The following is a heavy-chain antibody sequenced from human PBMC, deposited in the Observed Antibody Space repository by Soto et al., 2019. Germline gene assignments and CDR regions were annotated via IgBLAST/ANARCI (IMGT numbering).Heavy chain of an antibody. Sequence: SETLSLTCTVSGGSISSGGYYWSWIRQHPGKGLEWIGYIYYSGSTYYNPSLKSRVTISVDTSKNQFSLRLSSVTAADTAVYYCARAVLPATAPFDYWGQGTLVTVSS. J-gene: IGHJ4*02. CDR2: IYYSGST. V-gene: IGHV4-31*03. CDR3: ARAVLPATAPFDY. D-gene: IGHD2-2*01. CDR1: GGSISSGGYY.